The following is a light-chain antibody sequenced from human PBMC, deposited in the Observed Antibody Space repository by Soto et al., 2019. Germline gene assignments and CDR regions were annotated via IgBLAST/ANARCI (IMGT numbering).Light chain of an antibody. CDR3: QQYGRSPYT. Sequence: IALTQSPGTLSLSPGERATLSCRASQTISRNFLAWYQQKPGQAPRLLIYGASKRATGIPDRFSGSGSGTDFTLTISRLEPEDFAVYYCQQYGRSPYTFGQGTKVDI. CDR2: GAS. V-gene: IGKV3-20*01. CDR1: QTISRNF. J-gene: IGKJ2*01.